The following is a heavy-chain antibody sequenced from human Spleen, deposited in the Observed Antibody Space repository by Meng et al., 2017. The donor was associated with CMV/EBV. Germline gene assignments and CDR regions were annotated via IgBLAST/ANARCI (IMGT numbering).Heavy chain of an antibody. Sequence: GESLKISCAASGFTFSSYAMHWVRQAPGKGLEWVAVISYDGSNKYYADSVKGRFTISRDNSRNRLYLEMNSLRGEDTAVYYCAKDPRMVTAGEDYWGQGTLVTVSS. CDR1: GFTFSSYA. CDR2: ISYDGSNK. D-gene: IGHD5-18*01. CDR3: AKDPRMVTAGEDY. V-gene: IGHV3-30-3*01. J-gene: IGHJ4*02.